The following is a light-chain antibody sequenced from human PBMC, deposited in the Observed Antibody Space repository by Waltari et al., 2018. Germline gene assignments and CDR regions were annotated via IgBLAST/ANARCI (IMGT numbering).Light chain of an antibody. CDR3: LVWHSTTDHHGV. J-gene: IGLJ2*01. Sequence: SYVVTQSPSVSVAPGETARITCGGDNIGSKSVHWYQQRPGQAPVLVISYDSDRPSGIPERCSGSNAGNTATLTISWVEADDEDDYYCLVWHSTTDHHGVFGGGTKLTVL. CDR2: YDS. V-gene: IGLV3-21*04. CDR1: NIGSKS.